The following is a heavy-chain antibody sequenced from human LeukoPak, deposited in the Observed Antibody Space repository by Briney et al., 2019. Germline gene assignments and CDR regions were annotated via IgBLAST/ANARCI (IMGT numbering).Heavy chain of an antibody. Sequence: GGSLSLSCAASGFTFSSYAMSWVRQAPRKGLEWVSAISGSGGSTYYADSVKGRFTISRDNSKNTLYLQMNSLRAEDTAVYYCAKDRDYYDSSGYFDYWGQGTLVTVSS. V-gene: IGHV3-23*01. CDR1: GFTFSSYA. CDR2: ISGSGGST. J-gene: IGHJ4*02. CDR3: AKDRDYYDSSGYFDY. D-gene: IGHD3-22*01.